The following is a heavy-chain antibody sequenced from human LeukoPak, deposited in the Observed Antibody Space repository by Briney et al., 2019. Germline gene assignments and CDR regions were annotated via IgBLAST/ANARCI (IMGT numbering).Heavy chain of an antibody. D-gene: IGHD2-21*02. V-gene: IGHV4-30-4*01. J-gene: IGHJ3*02. CDR1: GGSISSGDYY. CDR2: IYYSGST. Sequence: SQTLTLTCTVSGGSISSGDYYWSWIRQPPGKGLEWLGYIYYSGSTYYNPSLKSRVTISVDTSKNQFSLKLSSVTAADTAVYYCARDGGGDYYAFDIWGQGTMVTVSS. CDR3: ARDGGGDYYAFDI.